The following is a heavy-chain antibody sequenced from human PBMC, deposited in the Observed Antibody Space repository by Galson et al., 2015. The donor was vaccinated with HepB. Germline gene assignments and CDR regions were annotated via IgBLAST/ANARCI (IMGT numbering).Heavy chain of an antibody. CDR3: ARTFAGKYYYDVGGYYVADY. D-gene: IGHD3-22*01. CDR2: IYYSGST. J-gene: IGHJ4*02. Sequence: TLSLTCTVSGDFISRGGYYWSWIRQHPGKGLEWIGFIYYSGSTNYNPSLKSRVTISVDTSKNHFSLKLSSVTAADTAVYYCARTFAGKYYYDVGGYYVADYWGQGTLVTVSS. CDR1: GDFISRGGYY. V-gene: IGHV4-31*03.